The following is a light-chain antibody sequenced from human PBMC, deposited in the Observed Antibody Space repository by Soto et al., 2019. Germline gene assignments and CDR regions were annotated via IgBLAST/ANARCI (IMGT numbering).Light chain of an antibody. CDR1: QSVSSSY. J-gene: IGKJ5*01. V-gene: IGKV3-20*01. CDR2: GAS. CDR3: QQYGTPPLT. Sequence: EIVLTQSPGTLSLSPGERATLSCRASQSVSSSYLAWYQQKPGQAPRLLIYGASSRATGIPDRFSGSGSETDFTLTISRLEPEDFAVYYCQQYGTPPLTFGQGTRLEIK.